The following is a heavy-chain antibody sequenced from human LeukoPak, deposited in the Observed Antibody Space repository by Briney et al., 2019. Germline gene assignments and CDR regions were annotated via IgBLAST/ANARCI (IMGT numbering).Heavy chain of an antibody. V-gene: IGHV1-69*05. CDR1: GGTFSSYA. CDR3: ARGLGEQLTGYYYYMDV. D-gene: IGHD3-16*01. CDR2: IIPIFGTA. Sequence: ASVKVSCTASGGTFSSYAISWVRQAPGQGLEWMGGIIPIFGTANYAQKFQGRVTITTDESTSTAYMELSSLRSEDTAVYYCARGLGEQLTGYYYYMDVWGKGTTVTVSS. J-gene: IGHJ6*03.